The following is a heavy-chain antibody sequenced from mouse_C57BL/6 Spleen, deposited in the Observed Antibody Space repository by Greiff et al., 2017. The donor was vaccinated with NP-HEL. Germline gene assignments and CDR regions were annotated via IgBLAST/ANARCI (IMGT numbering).Heavy chain of an antibody. CDR3: ARSDYGSSDYWYFDV. J-gene: IGHJ1*03. Sequence: VQLQQSGAELVKPGASVKISCKASGYAFSSYWMNWVKQRPGKGLEWIGQIYPGDGDTNYNGKFKGKATLTADKSSSTAYMQLSSLTSEDSAVYFCARSDYGSSDYWYFDVWGTGTTVTVSS. V-gene: IGHV1-80*01. CDR2: IYPGDGDT. D-gene: IGHD1-1*01. CDR1: GYAFSSYW.